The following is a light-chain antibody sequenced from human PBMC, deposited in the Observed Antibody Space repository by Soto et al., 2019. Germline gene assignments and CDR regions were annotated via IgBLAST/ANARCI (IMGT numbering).Light chain of an antibody. CDR3: LQNNSYPFT. V-gene: IGKV1-17*01. CDR1: QDIRSD. Sequence: DIQMTQSPSSLSASXGDRVTITCRASQDIRSDLGWFQQKPGKAPKRLIYAASTLESGVPSRFSGSRSGTEFTLTISSLQPEDFATYYCLQNNSYPFTFGPGTKVDSK. CDR2: AAS. J-gene: IGKJ3*01.